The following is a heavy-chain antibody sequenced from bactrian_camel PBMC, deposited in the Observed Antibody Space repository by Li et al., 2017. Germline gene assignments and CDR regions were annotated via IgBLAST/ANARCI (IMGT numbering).Heavy chain of an antibody. CDR3: AAGRAEGRWCPVEATFSDLFPY. Sequence: HVQLVESGGGSVQAGGSLKLSCAASAGYIFTCYTMDWHRQAPGEEREGVAAIGSDGKPSYADSAKGRFTISQDYVKKTVYLQMSSLKPEDTAMYYCAAGRAEGRWCPVEATFSDLFPYRGQGTQVTVS. V-gene: IGHV3S53*01. D-gene: IGHD6*01. CDR2: IGSDGKP. J-gene: IGHJ4*01. CDR1: AGYIFTCYT.